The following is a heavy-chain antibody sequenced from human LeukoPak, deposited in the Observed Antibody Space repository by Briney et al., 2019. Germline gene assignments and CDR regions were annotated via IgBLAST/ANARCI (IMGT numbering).Heavy chain of an antibody. D-gene: IGHD6-19*01. CDR3: AGSSGWARYFDY. CDR1: GFTFNDYW. V-gene: IGHV3-7*05. J-gene: IGHJ4*03. Sequence: HAGRSLRLSCAASGFTFNDYWMSWVRQAPGKGLEWVANVKQDGSEEYYVDSVKGRFTISRDNAKNSLYLQMNSLRAEDTAVYYCAGSSGWARYFDYWGQGTLVTVSS. CDR2: VKQDGSEE.